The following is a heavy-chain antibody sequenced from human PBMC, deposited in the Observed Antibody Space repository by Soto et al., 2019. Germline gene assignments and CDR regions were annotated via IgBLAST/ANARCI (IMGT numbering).Heavy chain of an antibody. CDR1: GFTFSGRS. CDR2: VSPNGNYK. J-gene: IGHJ6*02. V-gene: IGHV3-64D*08. CDR3: IRGFYGLDV. Sequence: VQLVESGGGLVQPGGSLRLSCSASGFTFSGRSMHWVRQAPGKGLEYVSGVSPNGNYKYYTDSVKGRFTISRDNSKNTLHLQMSSLRPEDTALFYCIRGFYGLDVWGQGTTVTVSS.